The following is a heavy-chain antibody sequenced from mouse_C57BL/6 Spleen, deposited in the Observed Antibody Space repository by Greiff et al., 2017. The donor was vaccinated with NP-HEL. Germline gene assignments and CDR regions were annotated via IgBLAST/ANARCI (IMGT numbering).Heavy chain of an antibody. CDR1: GYSITSGYY. V-gene: IGHV3-6*01. Sequence: EVKLMESGPGLVKPSQSLSLTCSVTGYSITSGYYWNWIRQFPGNKLEWMGYISYDGSNNYNPSLKNRISITRDTSKNQFFLKLNSVTTEDTATYYCAREGYYGSSYPFAYWGQGTLVTVSA. J-gene: IGHJ3*01. CDR3: AREGYYGSSYPFAY. D-gene: IGHD1-1*01. CDR2: ISYDGSN.